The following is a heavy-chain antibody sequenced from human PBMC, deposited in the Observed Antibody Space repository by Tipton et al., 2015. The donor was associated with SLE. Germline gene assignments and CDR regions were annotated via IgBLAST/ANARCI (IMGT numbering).Heavy chain of an antibody. CDR2: IYSGGST. CDR3: ARDGPHGSGVVY. V-gene: IGHV3-66*02. D-gene: IGHD3-10*01. Sequence: SLRLSCAASGFTVSSNYMSWVRQAPGKGLEWFSVIYSGGSTYYADSVKGRFTISRDNSKNTLYLQMNSLRAEDTAVYYCARDGPHGSGVVYWGQGTLVTVSS. J-gene: IGHJ4*02. CDR1: GFTVSSNY.